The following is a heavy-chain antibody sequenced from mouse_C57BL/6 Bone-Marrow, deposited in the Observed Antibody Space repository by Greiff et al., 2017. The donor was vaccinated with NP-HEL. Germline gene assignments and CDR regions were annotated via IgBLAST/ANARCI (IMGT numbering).Heavy chain of an antibody. D-gene: IGHD2-1*01. J-gene: IGHJ2*01. CDR3: ARRGGGGNYYFDY. Sequence: QVQLKESGAELARPGASVKLSCKASGYTFTSYGISWVKQRTGQGLEWIGAIYPRSGNTYYNEKFKGKATLTADKSSSTAYMELRSLTSEDSAVYFCARRGGGGNYYFDYWGQGTTLTVSS. CDR2: IYPRSGNT. V-gene: IGHV1-81*01. CDR1: GYTFTSYG.